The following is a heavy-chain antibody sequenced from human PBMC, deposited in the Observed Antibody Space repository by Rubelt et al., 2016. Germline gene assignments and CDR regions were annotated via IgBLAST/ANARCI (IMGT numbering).Heavy chain of an antibody. Sequence: QITLKESGPTLVKPTQTLTLTCTFSGFSLSTRDVGVGCIRQPPGKALAWLAFIYWDDDKRCGPSLTSRLTTTKATSKTPVVLSITNMDPVDTATYYCVHTVGHDSSGWYHDAFDIWGQGTMVTVSS. CDR2: IYWDDDK. V-gene: IGHV2-5*05. D-gene: IGHD6-19*01. CDR3: VHTVGHDSSGWYHDAFDI. J-gene: IGHJ3*02. CDR1: GFSLSTRDVG.